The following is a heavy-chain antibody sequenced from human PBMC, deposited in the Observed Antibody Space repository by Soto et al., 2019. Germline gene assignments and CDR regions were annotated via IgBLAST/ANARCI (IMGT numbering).Heavy chain of an antibody. J-gene: IGHJ6*02. Sequence: RGESLKISCKVSGYSFTSYLIGWVRHMAGKGLELMGITYPGDSDTRYSQAFQGHVTISADKSISTAFLQWSSLKASDTAMYYCARPVAGGYYYNGMDVWGQGTTVTVSS. CDR1: GYSFTSYL. CDR3: ARPVAGGYYYNGMDV. D-gene: IGHD6-19*01. CDR2: TYPGDSDT. V-gene: IGHV5-51*01.